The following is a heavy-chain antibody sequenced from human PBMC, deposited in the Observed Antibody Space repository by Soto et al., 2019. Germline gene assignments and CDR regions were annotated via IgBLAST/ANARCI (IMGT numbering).Heavy chain of an antibody. D-gene: IGHD5-12*01. J-gene: IGHJ6*02. CDR2: ISYDGSNK. CDR3: ARDYYRFNSGYGFSMDV. CDR1: GLSFRNYA. V-gene: IGHV3-30-3*01. Sequence: GGSLRLSCAASGLSFRNYAMHWVRQAPGKGLEWVAVISYDGSNKYYADSVKGRFTISRDNSKNTLYLQMNSLRAEDTAVYYCARDYYRFNSGYGFSMDVWGQGTTVTVSS.